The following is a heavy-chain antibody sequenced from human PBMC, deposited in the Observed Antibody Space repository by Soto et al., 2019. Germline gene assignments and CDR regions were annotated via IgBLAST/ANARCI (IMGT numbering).Heavy chain of an antibody. Sequence: SETLSLTCAISGYPIRNGYYWGWIRQSPGKGPEWIGSIYQSGITYYNPSLKSRVTLSIDTSKNQISLKLSSVTAADTAVYYCARDRTHCSGVCYSSYYYGLDVWGQGTTVT. CDR3: ARDRTHCSGVCYSSYYYGLDV. J-gene: IGHJ6*02. CDR1: GYPIRNGYY. CDR2: IYQSGIT. V-gene: IGHV4-38-2*02. D-gene: IGHD2-21*02.